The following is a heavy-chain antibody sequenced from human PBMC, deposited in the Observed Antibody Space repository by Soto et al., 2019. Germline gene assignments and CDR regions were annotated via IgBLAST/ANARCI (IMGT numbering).Heavy chain of an antibody. Sequence: EVQLVESGGGLVKPGGSLRLSCAASGFTFSRYSINWVRQAPGKGLEWVSSISTSSSYIYYADSVKGRFTISRDNAKNSLYLQMNSLRAEDTAVYYCARDYYTSSWENGYYYYDMDVWGQGTTVTVSS. D-gene: IGHD6-13*01. J-gene: IGHJ6*02. CDR2: ISTSSSYI. CDR1: GFTFSRYS. CDR3: ARDYYTSSWENGYYYYDMDV. V-gene: IGHV3-21*01.